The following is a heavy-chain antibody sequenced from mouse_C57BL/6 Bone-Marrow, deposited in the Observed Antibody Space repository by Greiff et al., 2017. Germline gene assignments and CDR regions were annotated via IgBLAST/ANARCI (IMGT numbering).Heavy chain of an antibody. J-gene: IGHJ2*01. CDR3: AGPYYYGFDY. CDR2: SYPRSGNT. CDR1: GYTFTSYG. D-gene: IGHD1-1*01. Sequence: VQLQQSGAELARPGASVKLSCKASGYTFTSYGISWVKQRTGQGLEWIGESYPRSGNTYYNEKFKGKATLTADKSSSTAYMELRSLTSEDSAVYFCAGPYYYGFDYWGQGTTLTVSS. V-gene: IGHV1-81*01.